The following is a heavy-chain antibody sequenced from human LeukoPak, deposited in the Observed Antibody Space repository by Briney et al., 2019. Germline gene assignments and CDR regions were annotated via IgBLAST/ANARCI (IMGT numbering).Heavy chain of an antibody. J-gene: IGHJ5*02. Sequence: SETLSLTCSVSGGSISSSSYYWGWIRQPPGTGLEWIGSIYYSGSTYYNPSLKSPVTISVDTSKNQFSLKLSSVTAADTAVYYCARTHCSSTSCPFWFDPWGQGTLVTVSS. CDR3: ARTHCSSTSCPFWFDP. CDR1: GGSISSSSYY. CDR2: IYYSGST. V-gene: IGHV4-39*01. D-gene: IGHD2-2*01.